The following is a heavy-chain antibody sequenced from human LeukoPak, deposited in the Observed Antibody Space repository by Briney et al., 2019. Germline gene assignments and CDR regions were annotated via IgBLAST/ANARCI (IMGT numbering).Heavy chain of an antibody. Sequence: PSETLSLTCAVYGGSFSGYYWSWIRQPPGKGLEWIGEINHSGSTNYNPSLKSRVTISVDTSKNQFSLKLSSVTAADTAVYYCARGGILWSGYPKSYYYYYGMDVWGQGTTVTVSS. CDR2: INHSGST. D-gene: IGHD3-3*01. V-gene: IGHV4-34*01. CDR1: GGSFSGYY. CDR3: ARGGILWSGYPKSYYYYYGMDV. J-gene: IGHJ6*02.